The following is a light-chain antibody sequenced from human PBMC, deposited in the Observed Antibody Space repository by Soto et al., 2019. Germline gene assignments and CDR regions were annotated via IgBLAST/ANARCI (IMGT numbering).Light chain of an antibody. CDR2: DVS. CDR3: TSYASGSAYV. CDR1: SSDVGGYNR. Sequence: QSALTQPPSVSGSPRQSVAISCTGTSSDVGGYNRVSWYQQAPGKAPKLLIYDVSNRPSGGSTRFSGSKSGNTASLTISGLQAEDEADYYCTSYASGSAYVFGPGTKLTVL. J-gene: IGLJ1*01. V-gene: IGLV2-18*02.